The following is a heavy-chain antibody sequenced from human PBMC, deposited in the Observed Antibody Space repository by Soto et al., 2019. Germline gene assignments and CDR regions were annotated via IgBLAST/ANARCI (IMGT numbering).Heavy chain of an antibody. CDR2: INAGNGNT. CDR3: AREDDNYYDSSGYQKPLDY. J-gene: IGHJ4*02. CDR1: GYTFTSYA. Sequence: GASVKVSCKASGYTFTSYAMHWVRQAPGQRLEWMGWINAGNGNTKYSPKFQGRVTINRDTSASTAYMVLSSLRSEDTAVYYCAREDDNYYDSSGYQKPLDYWGQGPLVTVSS. D-gene: IGHD3-22*01. V-gene: IGHV1-3*01.